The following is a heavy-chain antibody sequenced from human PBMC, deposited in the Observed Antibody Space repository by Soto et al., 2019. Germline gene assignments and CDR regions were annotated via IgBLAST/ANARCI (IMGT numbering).Heavy chain of an antibody. J-gene: IGHJ5*02. V-gene: IGHV2-5*02. CDR1: GFSLSTSGVG. CDR3: AHSEAREWSSSWYGKFNWFDP. D-gene: IGHD6-13*01. Sequence: QITLKESGPTLVKPTQTLTLTCTFSGFSLSTSGVGVGWIRQPPGKALEWLALIYWDDDKRYSPSLKSRLTITKDTSKNQVVLTMTNMDPVDTATYYCAHSEAREWSSSWYGKFNWFDPWGQGTLVTVSS. CDR2: IYWDDDK.